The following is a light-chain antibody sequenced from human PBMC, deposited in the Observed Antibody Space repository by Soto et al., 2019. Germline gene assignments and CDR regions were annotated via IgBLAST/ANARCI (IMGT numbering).Light chain of an antibody. CDR1: QSVLYSSNNKNY. CDR2: WAS. J-gene: IGKJ3*01. CDR3: QQYYSTPRGLFT. V-gene: IGKV4-1*01. Sequence: DIVMTQSPDSLAVSLGERATINCKSSQSVLYSSNNKNYLAWYQQKPGQPPKLLIYWASTRESGVPDGFSGSGSGTDFTLTISSLQAEDVAVYYCQQYYSTPRGLFTFGPGTTVDIK.